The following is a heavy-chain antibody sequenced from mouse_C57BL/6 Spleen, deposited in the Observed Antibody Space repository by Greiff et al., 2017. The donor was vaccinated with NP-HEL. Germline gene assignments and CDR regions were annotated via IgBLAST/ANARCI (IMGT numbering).Heavy chain of an antibody. D-gene: IGHD3-1*01. CDR1: GYAFTNYL. CDR3: ARRAGSYY. Sequence: QVQLKESGAELVRPGTSVKLSCKASGYAFTNYLIEWVKQRPGQGLEWIGVINPGSGGTNYNEKFKGKATLTADKSSSTAYMQLSSLTSEDSAVYFCARRAGSYYWGQGTTLTVSS. J-gene: IGHJ2*01. CDR2: INPGSGGT. V-gene: IGHV1-54*01.